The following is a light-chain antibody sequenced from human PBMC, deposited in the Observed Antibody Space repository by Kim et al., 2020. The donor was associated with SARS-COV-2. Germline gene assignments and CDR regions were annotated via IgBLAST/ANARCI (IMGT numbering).Light chain of an antibody. V-gene: IGKV1-39*01. CDR1: QSISSY. CDR2: AAS. J-gene: IGKJ4*01. Sequence: DIQMTQSPSSLSASVGDRVTITCRASQSISSYLNWYQQKPGKAAKLLIYAASSLQSGVPSRFSGSGSGTDFTLTISSLQPEDFATYYCKQSYSTLLTFGGGTELEI. CDR3: KQSYSTLLT.